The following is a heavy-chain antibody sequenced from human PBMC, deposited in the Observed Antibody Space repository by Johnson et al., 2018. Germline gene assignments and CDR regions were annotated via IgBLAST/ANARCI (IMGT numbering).Heavy chain of an antibody. J-gene: IGHJ6*02. V-gene: IGHV3-23*04. D-gene: IGHD4-17*01. CDR2: ISAGGGSA. CDR1: GFTFSKSA. CDR3: ARGNYGDLPYYYGMDV. Sequence: VQLVQSGGGLAQPVGSLRLSCGASGFTFSKSAMNWVRQAPGKGLEWVSGISAGGGSAFYADAVNGRSTISRDNSKHTVYLQMDRLRGEDTAVYFCARGNYGDLPYYYGMDVWGLGTAVTVSS.